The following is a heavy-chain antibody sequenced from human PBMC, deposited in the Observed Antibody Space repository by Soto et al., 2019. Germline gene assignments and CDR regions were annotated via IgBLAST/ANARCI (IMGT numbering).Heavy chain of an antibody. CDR1: GFTFSSYG. Sequence: GGSLRLSCAASGFTFSSYGMHWVRQAPGKGLEWVAVIWYDGSNKYYADSVKGRFTISRDNSKNTLYLQMNSLRAEDTAVYYCARDRIQLWLPGYHYGMDVWGQGTTVTVSS. CDR2: IWYDGSNK. V-gene: IGHV3-33*01. D-gene: IGHD5-18*01. J-gene: IGHJ6*02. CDR3: ARDRIQLWLPGYHYGMDV.